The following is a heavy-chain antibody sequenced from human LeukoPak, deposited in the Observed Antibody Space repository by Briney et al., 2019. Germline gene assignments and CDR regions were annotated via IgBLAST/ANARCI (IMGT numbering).Heavy chain of an antibody. J-gene: IGHJ5*02. Sequence: SQTLSLTCTVSGGSISSGSYYWSWIRQPAGKGLEWIGRIYTSGSTNYNPSLKSRVTISVDTSKNQFSLKLGSVTAADTAVYYCARDLFPWGQGTLVTVSS. D-gene: IGHD2-21*01. CDR2: IYTSGST. CDR3: ARDLFP. V-gene: IGHV4-61*02. CDR1: GGSISSGSYY.